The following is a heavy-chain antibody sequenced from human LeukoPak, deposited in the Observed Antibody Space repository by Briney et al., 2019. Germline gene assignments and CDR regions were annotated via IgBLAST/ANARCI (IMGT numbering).Heavy chain of an antibody. J-gene: IGHJ3*02. CDR1: GGSFSGYY. D-gene: IGHD4-17*01. Sequence: SETLSLTCAVYGGSFSGYYWSWLRQPPGKGREWFGEINHSGSTNYNPSLKSRVTISVDTSKNQFSLKLSSVTAADTAVYYCARSYGDYVWFSAFDIWGQGTMVTVSS. V-gene: IGHV4-34*01. CDR2: INHSGST. CDR3: ARSYGDYVWFSAFDI.